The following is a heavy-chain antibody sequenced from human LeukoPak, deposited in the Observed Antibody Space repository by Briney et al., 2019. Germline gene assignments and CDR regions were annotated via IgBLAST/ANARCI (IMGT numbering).Heavy chain of an antibody. CDR3: ARRPPYYYGPGSYYRAYYYYMDV. CDR1: GGSISSYY. V-gene: IGHV4-4*07. CDR2: IYTSGST. Sequence: SETLSLTCTVSGGSISSYYRSWIRHPAGKGLEWIGRIYTSGSTNYNPSLKSRVTMSVDTSKNQFSLKLSSVTAADTAVYYCARRPPYYYGPGSYYRAYYYYMDVWGKGTTVTISS. J-gene: IGHJ6*03. D-gene: IGHD3-10*01.